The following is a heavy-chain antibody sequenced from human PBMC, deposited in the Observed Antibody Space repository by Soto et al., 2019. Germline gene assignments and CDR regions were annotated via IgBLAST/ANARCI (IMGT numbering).Heavy chain of an antibody. CDR2: ILSSGST. CDR3: ARQRIAAAQYYFDY. J-gene: IGHJ4*02. Sequence: PSETLSLTCTVSGGSVSSGSYYWTWIRQSPGKGLEWMGYILSSGSTDYNPSLKSRVTISVDTSKNEFSLKLRSVTAADTAVFYCARQRIAAAQYYFDYWARECWSPSPQ. CDR1: GGSVSSGSYY. D-gene: IGHD6-13*01. V-gene: IGHV4-61*01.